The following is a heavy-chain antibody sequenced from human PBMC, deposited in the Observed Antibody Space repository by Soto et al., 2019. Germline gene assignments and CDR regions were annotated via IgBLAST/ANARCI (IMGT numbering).Heavy chain of an antibody. D-gene: IGHD3-9*01. V-gene: IGHV4-31*03. CDR2: IYYTGST. J-gene: IGHJ6*04. CDR3: ASANLEYYDSLTGYRSPHDV. Sequence: SETLSLTCTVSGGSISSGGYYWSWIRQHPGKGLEWIGYIYYTGSTYHNPSLKSRVTISVDTYKNQFSLRLSSVTAADTAVYYCASANLEYYDSLTGYRSPHDVWGKGTTVTVSS. CDR1: GGSISSGGYY.